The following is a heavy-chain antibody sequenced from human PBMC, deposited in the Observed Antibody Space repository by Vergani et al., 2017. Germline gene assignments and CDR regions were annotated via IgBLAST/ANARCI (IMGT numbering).Heavy chain of an antibody. J-gene: IGHJ4*02. V-gene: IGHV4-59*02. CDR2: VSFREDT. CDR3: ARSRIYYGAGSPDY. D-gene: IGHD3-10*01. CDR1: GASVNSYH. Sequence: QVKLQESGPGLVKPSETLSLTCTVSGASVNSYHWSWIRQPPGKGLEWMGDVSFREDTLYDPSVKCRMTISLNTSSNQFSLYLTSVTAADTAVYYCARSRIYYGAGSPDYWVGGTLVTVSS.